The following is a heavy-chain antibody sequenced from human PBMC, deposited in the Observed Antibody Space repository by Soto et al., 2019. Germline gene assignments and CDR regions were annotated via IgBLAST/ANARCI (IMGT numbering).Heavy chain of an antibody. D-gene: IGHD3-16*02. V-gene: IGHV3-33*05. Sequence: SGFTFSSYGMHWVRQAPGKGLEWVAVISYDGSNKYYADSVKGRFTISRDNSKNTLYLQMNSLRAEDTAVYYCAKITVTFGGVIVYHAFDIWGQGTMVTVSS. J-gene: IGHJ3*02. CDR1: GFTFSSYG. CDR3: AKITVTFGGVIVYHAFDI. CDR2: ISYDGSNK.